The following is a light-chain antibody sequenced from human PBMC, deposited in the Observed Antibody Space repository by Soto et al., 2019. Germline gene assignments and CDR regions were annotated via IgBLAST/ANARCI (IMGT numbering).Light chain of an antibody. CDR2: AAS. CDR1: QAVSTW. Sequence: DIQMTQSPSFVSASVGDTVTITCRASQAVSTWLAWYQQKPGDAPKLLIYAASTLQSGVPSRFSGSGSGTDFTLTIRNLQPEDFATYYCQQYWTFGQGTKVEIK. V-gene: IGKV1-12*01. CDR3: QQYWT. J-gene: IGKJ1*01.